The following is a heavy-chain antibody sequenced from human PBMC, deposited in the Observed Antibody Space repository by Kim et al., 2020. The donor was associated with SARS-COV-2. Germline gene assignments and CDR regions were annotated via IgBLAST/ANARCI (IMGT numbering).Heavy chain of an antibody. D-gene: IGHD3-10*01. J-gene: IGHJ6*02. CDR3: ARDPNFYYGSGSSPSMDV. Sequence: RFQGRVTMTRDTSTSTVYMELSSLRSEDTAVYYCARDPNFYYGSGSSPSMDVWGQGTTVTVSS. V-gene: IGHV1-46*01.